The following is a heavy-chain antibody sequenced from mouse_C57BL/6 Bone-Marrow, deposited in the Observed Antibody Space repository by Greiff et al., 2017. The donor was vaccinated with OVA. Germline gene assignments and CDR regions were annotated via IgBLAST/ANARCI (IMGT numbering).Heavy chain of an antibody. V-gene: IGHV1-69*01. J-gene: IGHJ1*03. D-gene: IGHD2-14*01. CDR2: IDPSDSYT. CDR1: GYTFTSYW. CDR3: ARLGTPDWYFDV. Sequence: QVQLQQPGAELVMPGASVKLSCKASGYTFTSYWMHWVKQRPGQGLEWIGAIDPSDSYTNYNLKFKGKSTLTVDKSSSTAYMQLSSLTSEDSAVDYCARLGTPDWYFDVWGTGTTVTVSS.